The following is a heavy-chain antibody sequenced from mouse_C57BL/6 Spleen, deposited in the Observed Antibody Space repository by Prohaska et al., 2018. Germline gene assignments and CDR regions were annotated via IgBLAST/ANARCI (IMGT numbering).Heavy chain of an antibody. D-gene: IGHD2-1*01. CDR3: VRYGNYAEY. V-gene: IGHV1-26*01. CDR1: GYTFTDYY. CDR2: SNPNNGGT. J-gene: IGHJ2*01. Sequence: SVKISCKASGYTFTDYYMNWVKQSHGKCLVWIGDSNPNNGGTSYNQKFKGKATLTVDKSSSTAYIELRSLTSEDSAVYYCVRYGNYAEYWGQGNTLAVSA.